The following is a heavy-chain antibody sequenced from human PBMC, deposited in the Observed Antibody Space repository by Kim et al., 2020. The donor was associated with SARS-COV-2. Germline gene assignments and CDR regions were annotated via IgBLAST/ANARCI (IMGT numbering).Heavy chain of an antibody. CDR3: VRDRMWGAFDI. V-gene: IGHV3-48*02. CDR1: GFTFSAYD. CDR2: ITKTSTTI. J-gene: IGHJ3*02. Sequence: GGSLRLSCATSGFTFSAYDMNWVRQAPGKGLEWFSFITKTSTTIYYADSVEGRFTISRDNAKNSLYLQMNSLRDEDTALYYCVRDRMWGAFDIWGQGTMVTVSS. D-gene: IGHD1-26*01.